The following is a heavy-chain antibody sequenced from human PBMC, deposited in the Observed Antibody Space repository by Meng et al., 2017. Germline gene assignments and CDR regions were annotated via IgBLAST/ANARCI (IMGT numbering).Heavy chain of an antibody. CDR1: GGFFSGYY. Sequence: QVQLHQWGAGLLQASETLSLSCAVYGGFFSGYYWSWIRQPAGKGLEWIGEINHSGSTNYNPSLKSRVTISVDTSKNQFSLKLSSVTAADTAVYYCARRRGGSSDWFDPWGQGTLVTVSS. CDR3: ARRRGGSSDWFDP. V-gene: IGHV4-34*01. J-gene: IGHJ5*02. D-gene: IGHD6-6*01. CDR2: INHSGST.